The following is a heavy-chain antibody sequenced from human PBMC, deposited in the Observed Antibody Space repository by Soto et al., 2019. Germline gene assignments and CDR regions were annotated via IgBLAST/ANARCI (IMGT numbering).Heavy chain of an antibody. CDR3: VTHSPDCGGDCYLDY. D-gene: IGHD2-21*02. CDR1: GGTFSSYA. Sequence: GASVKVSCKASGGTFSSYAISWVRQAPGQGLEWMGGIIPIFGTANYAQKFQGRVTITADESTSTAYMELSSLRSEDTAVYCCVTHSPDCGGDCYLDYWGQGTLVTVSS. CDR2: IIPIFGTA. V-gene: IGHV1-69*13. J-gene: IGHJ4*02.